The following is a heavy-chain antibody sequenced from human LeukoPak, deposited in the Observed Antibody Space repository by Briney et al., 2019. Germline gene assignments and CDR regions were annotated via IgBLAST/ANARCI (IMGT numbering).Heavy chain of an antibody. D-gene: IGHD3-3*01. CDR2: IKQDGSGK. J-gene: IGHJ4*02. CDR1: GFTFSSYW. Sequence: PGGSLRLSCAASGFTFSSYWMSWVRQAPGKGLEWVANIKQDGSGKYYVDSVKGRFTISRDNAKNSLYLQMNSLRAEDTAVYYCARDGSHTIFGVVITPFDYWGQGTLVTVSS. CDR3: ARDGSHTIFGVVITPFDY. V-gene: IGHV3-7*01.